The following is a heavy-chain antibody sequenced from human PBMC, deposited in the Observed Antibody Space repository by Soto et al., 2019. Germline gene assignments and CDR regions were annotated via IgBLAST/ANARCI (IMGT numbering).Heavy chain of an antibody. CDR1: GGSISSYY. Sequence: SETLSLTCTVSGGSISSYYWSWIRQPAGKGLEWIGRIYTSGSTNYNPSLKSRVTMSVDTSKNQFSLKLSSVTAADTAVYYCARDDNCSGGSCYFDYWGQGTLVTVSS. J-gene: IGHJ4*02. D-gene: IGHD2-15*01. V-gene: IGHV4-4*07. CDR2: IYTSGST. CDR3: ARDDNCSGGSCYFDY.